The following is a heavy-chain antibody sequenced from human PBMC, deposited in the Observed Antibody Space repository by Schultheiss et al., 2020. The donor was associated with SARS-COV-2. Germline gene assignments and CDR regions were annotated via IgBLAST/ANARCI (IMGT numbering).Heavy chain of an antibody. CDR2: INHSGST. V-gene: IGHV4-34*01. D-gene: IGHD3-3*01. CDR3: ARGLTYYDFWSGYSLFDY. Sequence: SQTLSLTCAVYGGSFSGYYWSWIRQPPGKGLEWIGEINHSGSTNYNPSLKSRVTISVDTSKNQFSLKLSSVTAADTAVYYCARGLTYYDFWSGYSLFDYWGQGTLVTVSS. J-gene: IGHJ4*02. CDR1: GGSFSGYY.